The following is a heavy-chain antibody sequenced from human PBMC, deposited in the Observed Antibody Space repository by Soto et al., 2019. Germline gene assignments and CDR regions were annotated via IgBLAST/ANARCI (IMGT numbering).Heavy chain of an antibody. V-gene: IGHV4-34*01. D-gene: IGHD3-10*01. CDR1: GRSFSGYY. CDR3: ARASRRYYGSGSYSRYYYGMDV. J-gene: IGHJ6*02. Sequence: PSQTLSLTCDVYGRSFSGYYWSRIRQPPGKGLELIGEINHSGSTNYNPSLKSRVTISVDTSKNQFSLKRSSVTAADTAVYYCARASRRYYGSGSYSRYYYGMDVWGQGTTVTSP. CDR2: INHSGST.